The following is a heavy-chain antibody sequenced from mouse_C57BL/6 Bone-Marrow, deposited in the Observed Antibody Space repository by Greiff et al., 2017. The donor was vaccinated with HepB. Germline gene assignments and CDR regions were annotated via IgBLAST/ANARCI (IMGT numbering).Heavy chain of an antibody. J-gene: IGHJ3*01. CDR3: ARGSSGYQFAY. V-gene: IGHV1-54*01. Sequence: VQLQQSGAELVRPGTSVKVSCKASGYSFTNYLIEWVKQRPGQGLEWIGVINPGSGGTNYNEKFKGKATLTADKSSSTAYMQLSSLTSEDSAVYFCARGSSGYQFAYWGQGTLVTVSA. CDR1: GYSFTNYL. CDR2: INPGSGGT. D-gene: IGHD3-2*02.